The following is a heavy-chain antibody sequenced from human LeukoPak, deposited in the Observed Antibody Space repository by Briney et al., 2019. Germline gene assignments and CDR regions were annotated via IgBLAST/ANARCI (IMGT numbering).Heavy chain of an antibody. Sequence: TSETLSLTCTVSGGSISSGDYYWSWIRQPPGKGLEWIGYIYYSGSTYYNPSLKSRVTISVDTSKNQFSLKLSSVTAADTAVYYCARVLRYFDWLLLNLNDAFDIWGQGTMVTVSS. V-gene: IGHV4-30-4*01. D-gene: IGHD3-9*01. CDR2: IYYSGST. J-gene: IGHJ3*02. CDR3: ARVLRYFDWLLLNLNDAFDI. CDR1: GGSISSGDYY.